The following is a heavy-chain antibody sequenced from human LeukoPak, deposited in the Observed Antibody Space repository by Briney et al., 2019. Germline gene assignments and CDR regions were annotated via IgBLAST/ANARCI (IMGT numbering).Heavy chain of an antibody. J-gene: IGHJ4*02. V-gene: IGHV4-34*01. Sequence: SETLSLTCAVYGGSFSGYYWSWIRQPPGKGLEWIGEINHSGSTNYNPSLKSRVTISVDTSKNQFSLKLSSVTAADTAVYYCASLRTNGVWVFDYWGQGTLVTVSS. CDR3: ASLRTNGVWVFDY. CDR1: GGSFSGYY. D-gene: IGHD2-8*01. CDR2: INHSGST.